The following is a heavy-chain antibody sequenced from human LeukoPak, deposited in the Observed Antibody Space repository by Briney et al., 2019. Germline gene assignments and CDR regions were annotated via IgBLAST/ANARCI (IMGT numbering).Heavy chain of an antibody. Sequence: GGSLRLSCTASGFTFSNYAMNWVRQTPGKGLEWVSVISGSGSNTYYADSVKGRFTISRDNSKNTLYLQMNSLRAEDTAVYYCAKFTLFGVVISPFDYWGQGTLVTVSS. CDR3: AKFTLFGVVISPFDY. J-gene: IGHJ4*02. V-gene: IGHV3-23*01. CDR2: ISGSGSNT. D-gene: IGHD3-3*01. CDR1: GFTFSNYA.